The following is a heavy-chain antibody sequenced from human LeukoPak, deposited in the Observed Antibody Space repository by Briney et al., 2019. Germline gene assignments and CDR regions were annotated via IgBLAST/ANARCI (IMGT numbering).Heavy chain of an antibody. J-gene: IGHJ4*02. V-gene: IGHV1-2*02. D-gene: IGHD3-10*01. CDR2: INPNSGGT. CDR3: VRDRGPWPVTY. CDR1: GYTFTGYY. Sequence: GASVKVSCKASGYTFTGYYMHWVRQAPGQGLEWMGWINPNSGGTNYAQKFQGRVTMTRDTSINTAYMELSSLMSDDTALYYCVRDRGPWPVTYWSLGTLVTVSS.